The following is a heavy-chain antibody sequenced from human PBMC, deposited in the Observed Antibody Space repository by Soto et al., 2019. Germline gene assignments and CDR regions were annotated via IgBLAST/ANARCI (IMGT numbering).Heavy chain of an antibody. D-gene: IGHD3-3*01. CDR1: GFTFSSYS. V-gene: IGHV3-21*01. CDR2: ISSSSSYI. CDR3: ARDRFPTFVVVSMGPFDY. Sequence: GGSLRLSCAASGFTFSSYSMNWVRQAPGKGLEWVSSISSSSSYIYYADSVKGRFTISRDNAKNSLYLQMNSLRAEDTAVYYCARDRFPTFVVVSMGPFDYWGQGTLVTVSS. J-gene: IGHJ4*02.